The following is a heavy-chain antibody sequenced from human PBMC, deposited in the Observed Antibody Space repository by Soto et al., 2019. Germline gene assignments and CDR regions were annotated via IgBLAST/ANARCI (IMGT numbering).Heavy chain of an antibody. CDR2: INHGGST. V-gene: IGHV4-34*01. Sequence: PSETLSLTCAVYGGSLSNNYWSWIRQPPGKGLEWIGEINHGGSTNYNPSLKSRVTISVDTPKNQFSLKLSSVTAADTAVYYCARESAGFFWSGYYPFDSWGQGTLVTVSS. CDR3: ARESAGFFWSGYYPFDS. J-gene: IGHJ4*02. D-gene: IGHD3-3*01. CDR1: GGSLSNNY.